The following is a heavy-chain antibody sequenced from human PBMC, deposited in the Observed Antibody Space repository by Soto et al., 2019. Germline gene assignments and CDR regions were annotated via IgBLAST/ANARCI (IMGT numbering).Heavy chain of an antibody. Sequence: QMQLVQSGPEVKKPGTSVKVSCKASGFTFITSTVQWVRQARGQPLEWLGWIVVGSGNTIYAQNFQARVPFTRDESTSTAYMELSRLRIEDTGVYYCAAGEYHDSSGYSSDSWGQGTLVTVSS. V-gene: IGHV1-58*01. CDR2: IVVGSGNT. CDR1: GFTFITST. D-gene: IGHD3-3*01. CDR3: AAGEYHDSSGYSSDS. J-gene: IGHJ4*02.